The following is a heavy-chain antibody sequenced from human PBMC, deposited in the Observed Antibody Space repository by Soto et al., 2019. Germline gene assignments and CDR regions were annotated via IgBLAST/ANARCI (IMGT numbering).Heavy chain of an antibody. V-gene: IGHV5-51*01. CDR1: GYSFTSYR. CDR3: ARRVQYSSSSIYFDY. J-gene: IGHJ4*02. Sequence: GESLKISCKGSGYSFTSYRIGWVRQMPGKGLEWMGIIYPGDSDTRYSPSFQGQVTISADKSISTAYLQWSSLKASDTAMYYCARRVQYSSSSIYFDYWGQGTLVTVSS. D-gene: IGHD6-6*01. CDR2: IYPGDSDT.